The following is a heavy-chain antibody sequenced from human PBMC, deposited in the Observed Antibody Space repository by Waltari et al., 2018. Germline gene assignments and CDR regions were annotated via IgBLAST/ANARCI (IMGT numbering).Heavy chain of an antibody. CDR3: ARDDYYGSGSYYRSFDY. Sequence: QLQLQESGPGLVKPSETLSLTCTVSGGSISSSSYYWGWIRQPPGKGLEWIGSIYYSGSTYYNPSLKSRVTISVDTSKNQFSLKLSSVTAADTAVYYCARDDYYGSGSYYRSFDYWGQGTLVTVSS. CDR1: GGSISSSSYY. CDR2: IYYSGST. D-gene: IGHD3-10*01. V-gene: IGHV4-39*07. J-gene: IGHJ4*02.